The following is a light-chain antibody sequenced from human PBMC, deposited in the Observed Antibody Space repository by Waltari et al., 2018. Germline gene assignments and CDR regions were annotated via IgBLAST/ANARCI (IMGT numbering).Light chain of an antibody. CDR2: NTN. J-gene: IGLJ3*02. CDR3: VLYMTSGISV. V-gene: IGLV8-61*01. Sequence: QTVVTQEPSFSVSPGGTVTLTCGLSSGSVSTCYHPSGYQQTPGRAPRTLIYNTNSRSSGVPDRFSGSILGNKAALTITGAQADDESNYYCVLYMTSGISVFGGGTKLTVL. CDR1: SGSVSTCYH.